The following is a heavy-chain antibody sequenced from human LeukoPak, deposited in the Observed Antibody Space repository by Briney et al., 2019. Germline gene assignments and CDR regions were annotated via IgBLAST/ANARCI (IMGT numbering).Heavy chain of an antibody. Sequence: GGSLRLSCAASGFTVSSNYMSWVRQAPGKGLEWVSVIYSGGSTYYADSVMGRFTISTHNSKNTLYLQRNSLRAEYTAVYYRAYGGNQPYSFDYWGPGTPVTVSS. CDR2: IYSGGST. D-gene: IGHD4-23*01. CDR1: GFTVSSNY. CDR3: AYGGNQPYSFDY. J-gene: IGHJ4*02. V-gene: IGHV3-53*04.